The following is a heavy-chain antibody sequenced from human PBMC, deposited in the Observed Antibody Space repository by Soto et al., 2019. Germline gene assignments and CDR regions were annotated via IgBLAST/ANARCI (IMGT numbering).Heavy chain of an antibody. V-gene: IGHV3-15*07. CDR3: TTDQMVRGVPDY. Sequence: GGSLRLSCAASGFTFSNAWMNWVRQAPGKGLEWVGRIKSKTDGGTTDYAAPVKGRFTISRDDSKNALYLQMNSLKTEDTAVYYCTTDQMVRGVPDYWGQGTLVTVSS. CDR2: IKSKTDGGTT. D-gene: IGHD3-10*01. J-gene: IGHJ4*02. CDR1: GFTFSNAW.